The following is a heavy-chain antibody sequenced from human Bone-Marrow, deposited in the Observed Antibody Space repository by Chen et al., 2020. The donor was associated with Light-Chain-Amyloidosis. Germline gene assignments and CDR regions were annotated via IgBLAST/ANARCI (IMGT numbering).Heavy chain of an antibody. CDR3: VKDIYSTSAAPSYFDY. V-gene: IGHV3-9*01. D-gene: IGHD2-8*01. Sequence: VQLVESGGGLVQPGRSLRLSCAASGFTFDDYAMHWVRQAPGKGLEWDSTINWNSVNMAYADSVKGRFTISRDNAKNSLYLQMNSLRVEDTAFFYCVKDIYSTSAAPSYFDYWGQGTLVTVSS. CDR1: GFTFDDYA. J-gene: IGHJ4*02. CDR2: INWNSVNM.